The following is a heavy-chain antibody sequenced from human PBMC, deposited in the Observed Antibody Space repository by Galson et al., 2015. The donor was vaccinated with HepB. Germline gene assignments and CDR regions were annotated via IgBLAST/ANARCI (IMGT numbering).Heavy chain of an antibody. D-gene: IGHD3/OR15-3a*01. J-gene: IGHJ4*02. CDR3: AKFEGMTCGSWFFDH. CDR2: IVGGGDIT. V-gene: IGHV3-23*01. Sequence: SLRLSCAASGFSFGNFAMSWVRQAPGKGLEWVSGIVGGGDITFYAGSVKGRFTISRDNYHNTLSLQMNNLRADDTAVYFCAKFEGMTCGSWFFDHWGRGTLVTVSS. CDR1: GFSFGNFA.